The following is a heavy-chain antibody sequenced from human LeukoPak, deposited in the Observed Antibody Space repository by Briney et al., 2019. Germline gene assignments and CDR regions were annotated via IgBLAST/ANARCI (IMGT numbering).Heavy chain of an antibody. J-gene: IGHJ4*02. CDR3: ARRPITMVRGAANY. CDR2: INHSGST. CDR1: GGSFSGYY. V-gene: IGHV4-34*01. Sequence: SETLSLTCAVYGGSFSGYYWSWIRQPPGKGLEWIGEINHSGSTNYNPSLKSRVTISVDTSKNQFSLKLSSVTAADTAVYYCARRPITMVRGAANYWGQGTLVTVSS. D-gene: IGHD3-10*01.